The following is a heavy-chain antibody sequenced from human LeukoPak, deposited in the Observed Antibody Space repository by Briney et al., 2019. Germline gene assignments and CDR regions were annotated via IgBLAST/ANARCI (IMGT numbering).Heavy chain of an antibody. D-gene: IGHD6-13*01. J-gene: IGHJ4*02. CDR2: IYYSGST. V-gene: IGHV4-39*01. CDR1: GGSISSSSYY. CDR3: ARHEGRSSSWDYFDY. Sequence: SETLSLTCTVSGGSISSSSYYWGWIRQPPGKGLEWIGSIYYSGSTYYNPSLKSRVTISVDTSKNQFSLKLSSVTAADTAAYYCARHEGRSSSWDYFDYWGQGTLVTVSS.